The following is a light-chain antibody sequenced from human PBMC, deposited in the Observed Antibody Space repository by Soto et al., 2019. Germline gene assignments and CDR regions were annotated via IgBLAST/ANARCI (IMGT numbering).Light chain of an antibody. V-gene: IGLV2-23*02. Sequence: QSVLTQPPSASGSPGQSVAISCTGTSSDVGGYNYVSWYQQHPGKAPKLMIYEVSKRPSGVSNRFSGSKSGNTASLTISGLQAEDEADYYCCSYAGSSTSPYVFGTGTKVTVL. CDR3: CSYAGSSTSPYV. CDR1: SSDVGGYNY. CDR2: EVS. J-gene: IGLJ1*01.